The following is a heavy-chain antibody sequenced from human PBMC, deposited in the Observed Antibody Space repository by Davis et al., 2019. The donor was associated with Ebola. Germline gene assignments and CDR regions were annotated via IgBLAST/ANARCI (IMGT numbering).Heavy chain of an antibody. Sequence: SETLSLTCTVSDYSISSGYYWGWIRQPPRKGLEWIGSIYYSGITYYNPSLKSRVTISVDTSKNQFSLKLRSVTAADTAVYYCARVNMVRGVIITFDGMDVWGKGTTVTVSS. D-gene: IGHD3-10*01. V-gene: IGHV4-38-2*02. CDR1: DYSISSGYY. J-gene: IGHJ6*04. CDR2: IYYSGIT. CDR3: ARVNMVRGVIITFDGMDV.